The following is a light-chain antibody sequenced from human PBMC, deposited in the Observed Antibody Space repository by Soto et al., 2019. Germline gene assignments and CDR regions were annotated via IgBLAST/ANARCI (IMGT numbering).Light chain of an antibody. CDR3: QQYGSSPQT. Sequence: EIVLTQSPGTLSLPPGERATLSCSASQSVSSSYLAWYQQKPGQAPRLLIYGASSRATGIPDRFSGSGSGTDFTLTISRLEPEDFAVYYCQQYGSSPQTFGQGTKVDI. V-gene: IGKV3-20*01. CDR2: GAS. J-gene: IGKJ1*01. CDR1: QSVSSSY.